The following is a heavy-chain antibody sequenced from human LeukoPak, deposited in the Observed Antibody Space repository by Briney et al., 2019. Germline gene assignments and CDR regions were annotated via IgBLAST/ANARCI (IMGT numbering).Heavy chain of an antibody. D-gene: IGHD3-9*01. CDR1: GFTFSSYG. J-gene: IGHJ6*04. CDR3: ANGPSYDILTGYYYYYYGMDV. Sequence: PGGSLRLSCAASGFTFSSYGMHWVRQAPGKGLEWVAVISYDGSIKYYADSVKSRFTISRDNSKNTLYLQMNSLRAEDTAVYYCANGPSYDILTGYYYYYYGMDVWGKGTTVTVSS. CDR2: ISYDGSIK. V-gene: IGHV3-30*18.